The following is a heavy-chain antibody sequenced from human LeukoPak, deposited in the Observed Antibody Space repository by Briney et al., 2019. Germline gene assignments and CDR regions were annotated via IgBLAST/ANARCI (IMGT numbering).Heavy chain of an antibody. Sequence: PGGSLRLSCAASGFTFSSYGMHWVRQAPGKGLEWVAFIRYDGSNKYYADSVKGRFTISRDNSKNTLYLQMNSLRAEDTAVYYCVKDSRFRGVVVTYFQHWGQGTLVTVSS. V-gene: IGHV3-30*02. CDR3: VKDSRFRGVVVTYFQH. CDR1: GFTFSSYG. J-gene: IGHJ1*01. D-gene: IGHD2-2*01. CDR2: IRYDGSNK.